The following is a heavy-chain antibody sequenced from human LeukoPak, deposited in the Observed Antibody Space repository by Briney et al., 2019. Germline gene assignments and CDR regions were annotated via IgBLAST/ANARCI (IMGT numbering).Heavy chain of an antibody. D-gene: IGHD3-10*01. V-gene: IGHV1-69*04. CDR1: GGTFSSYA. J-gene: IGHJ6*02. CDR2: IIPILGIA. CDR3: ARDEYYGSGSYYMDYYYYGMDV. Sequence: SVKVSCKASGGTFSSYAISWVRQAPGQGLEWRGRIIPILGIANYAQKFQGRVTITADKSTSPAYMELSSRRSEDTAVYYCARDEYYGSGSYYMDYYYYGMDVWGQETTVTVSS.